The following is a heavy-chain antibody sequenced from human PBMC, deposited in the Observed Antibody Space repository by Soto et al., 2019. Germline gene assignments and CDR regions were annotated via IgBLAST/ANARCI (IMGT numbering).Heavy chain of an antibody. D-gene: IGHD2-2*01. J-gene: IGHJ3*02. Sequence: GGSLRLSCAASGFTFSSYSMNWVRQAPGKGLEWVSYISSSSSTIYYADSVKGRFTISRDNAKNSLYLQMNSLRAEDTAVYYCARVGRVCSSTSCYLDAFDIWGQGTMVTVSS. CDR2: ISSSSSTI. CDR1: GFTFSSYS. CDR3: ARVGRVCSSTSCYLDAFDI. V-gene: IGHV3-48*01.